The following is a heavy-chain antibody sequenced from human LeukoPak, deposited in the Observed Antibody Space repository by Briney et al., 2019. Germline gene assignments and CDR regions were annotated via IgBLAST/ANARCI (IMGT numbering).Heavy chain of an antibody. CDR2: IYYSGST. J-gene: IGHJ4*02. CDR1: GGSISSSSYY. D-gene: IGHD6-19*01. Sequence: SETLSLTCTVSGGSISSSSYYWGWIRQPPGKGLEWIGSIYYSGSTYYNPSLKSRVTISVDTSKNQFSLKLSSVTAADTAVYYCARLAIEQWLALNWGQGTLVTVSS. CDR3: ARLAIEQWLALN. V-gene: IGHV4-39*01.